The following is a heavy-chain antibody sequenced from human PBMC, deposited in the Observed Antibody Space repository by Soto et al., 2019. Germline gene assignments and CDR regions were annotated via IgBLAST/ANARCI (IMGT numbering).Heavy chain of an antibody. V-gene: IGHV3-74*01. D-gene: IGHD6-19*01. Sequence: GGSLRLSCAASGFTFSSYWMHWVRQAPGKGLVWVSRINSDGSSTSYADSVKGRFTISRDNAKNTLYLQMNSLRTEDTALYYCERVGEAQWLVGALSGMDVWGQGTTVTVSS. CDR3: ERVGEAQWLVGALSGMDV. CDR1: GFTFSSYW. CDR2: INSDGSST. J-gene: IGHJ6*02.